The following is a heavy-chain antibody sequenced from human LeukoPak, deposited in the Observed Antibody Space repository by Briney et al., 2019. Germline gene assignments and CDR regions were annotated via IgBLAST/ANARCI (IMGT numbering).Heavy chain of an antibody. CDR1: GFAFSSYA. J-gene: IGHJ4*02. Sequence: GGSLRLSCAASGFAFSSYAMHWVRQAPGKGLEWVAVISYDGSNKYYADSVKGRFTISRDNSKNTLYLQMNSLRAEDTAVYYCARVYGDLDYWGQGTLVTVSS. CDR3: ARVYGDLDY. D-gene: IGHD4-17*01. V-gene: IGHV3-30-3*01. CDR2: ISYDGSNK.